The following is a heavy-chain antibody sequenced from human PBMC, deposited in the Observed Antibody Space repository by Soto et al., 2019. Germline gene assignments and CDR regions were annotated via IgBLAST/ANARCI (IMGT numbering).Heavy chain of an antibody. CDR1: GFTFSSYS. J-gene: IGHJ6*02. V-gene: IGHV3-21*01. Sequence: EVQLVESGGGLVKPGGSLRLSCAASGFTFSSYSMNWVRQAPGKGLEWVSSISSSSSYIYYADSVKGRFTISRDNAKNSLYLQMNSLRAEDTAVYYCARDLNLPLYDFWSGYYNAYYYYYGMDVWGQGTTVTVSS. CDR2: ISSSSSYI. CDR3: ARDLNLPLYDFWSGYYNAYYYYYGMDV. D-gene: IGHD3-3*01.